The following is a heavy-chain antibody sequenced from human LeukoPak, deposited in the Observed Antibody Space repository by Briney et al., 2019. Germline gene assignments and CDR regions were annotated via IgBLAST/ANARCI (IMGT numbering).Heavy chain of an antibody. Sequence: GGSLRLSCAASGFTFSSYWMSWVRQAPGKGLEWVANIKQDGSEKYYVDSVKGRFTISRDNAKNSLYLQMNSLRAEDTAVYYCAREEVLRYFDWGPHPNWFDPWGQGTLVTVSS. J-gene: IGHJ5*02. CDR3: AREEVLRYFDWGPHPNWFDP. CDR2: IKQDGSEK. V-gene: IGHV3-7*01. CDR1: GFTFSSYW. D-gene: IGHD3-9*01.